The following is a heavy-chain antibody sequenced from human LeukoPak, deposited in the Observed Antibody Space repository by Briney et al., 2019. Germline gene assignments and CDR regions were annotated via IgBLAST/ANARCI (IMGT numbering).Heavy chain of an antibody. CDR1: GFTFSSYA. J-gene: IGHJ3*01. V-gene: IGHV3-23*01. CDR3: AREVYSYPWYPHRGGFDF. Sequence: GGSLRLSCAASGFTFSSYAMSWVRQAPGKGLEWVSAISGSGGSTYYADSVKGRFTISRDNSKNTLYLQMNSLRAEDTAVYYCAREVYSYPWYPHRGGFDFWGQGTMVTVSS. CDR2: ISGSGGST. D-gene: IGHD3-16*02.